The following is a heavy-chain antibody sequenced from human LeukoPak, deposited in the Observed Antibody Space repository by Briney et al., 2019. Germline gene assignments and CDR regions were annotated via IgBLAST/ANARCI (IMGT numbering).Heavy chain of an antibody. CDR2: IYHSGST. Sequence: PSGTLSLTCAVSGGSISSSNWWSWIRQPPGKGLEWIGEIYHSGSTNYNPSLKSRVTISVDTSKNQFSLKLSSVTAADTAVYYCARVWAYYDSSGYYLERAFDIWGQGTMVTVSS. D-gene: IGHD3-22*01. CDR3: ARVWAYYDSSGYYLERAFDI. J-gene: IGHJ3*02. V-gene: IGHV4-4*02. CDR1: GGSISSSNW.